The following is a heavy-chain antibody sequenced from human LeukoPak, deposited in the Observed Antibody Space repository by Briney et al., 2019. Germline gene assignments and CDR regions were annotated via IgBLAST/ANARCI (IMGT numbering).Heavy chain of an antibody. CDR2: IYHSGGT. CDR1: DSSISSAYY. J-gene: IGHJ5*02. Sequence: SETLSLTCTVSDSSISSAYYWGWIRQPPGAGLEWIGSIYHSGGTYYTPSLKSRVSISVDTSKNQFSLKLSSVTAADPAVYYCARGYYGSGSFGGWFDPWGLGTLVTVSS. CDR3: ARGYYGSGSFGGWFDP. D-gene: IGHD3-10*01. V-gene: IGHV4-38-2*02.